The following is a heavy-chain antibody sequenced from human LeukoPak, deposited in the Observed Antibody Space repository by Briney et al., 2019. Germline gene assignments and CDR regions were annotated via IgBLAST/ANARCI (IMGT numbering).Heavy chain of an antibody. Sequence: PSETLSLTSAVYGGSFSGYYWSWIRQPPGKGLEWIGEINHSGSTNYNPSLKSRVTISVDTSKNQFSLKLSSVTAADTAVYYCAREGRLGYCSSTSCSDDAFDIWGQGTMVTVSS. J-gene: IGHJ3*02. V-gene: IGHV4-34*01. CDR3: AREGRLGYCSSTSCSDDAFDI. CDR1: GGSFSGYY. D-gene: IGHD2-2*01. CDR2: INHSGST.